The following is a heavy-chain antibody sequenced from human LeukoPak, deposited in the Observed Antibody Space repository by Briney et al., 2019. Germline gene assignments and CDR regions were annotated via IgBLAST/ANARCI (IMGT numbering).Heavy chain of an antibody. V-gene: IGHV1-46*01. CDR1: GYTFTSYY. J-gene: IGHJ4*02. CDR2: INPSGGST. D-gene: IGHD5-18*01. Sequence: ASVKVSSEASGYTFTSYYMHWVRQAPGQGLEWMGIINPSGGSTSYAQKFQGRVTMTGDTSTSTVYMELSSLRSEDTAVYYCARAKVDTDDVDYWGQGTLVTVSS. CDR3: ARAKVDTDDVDY.